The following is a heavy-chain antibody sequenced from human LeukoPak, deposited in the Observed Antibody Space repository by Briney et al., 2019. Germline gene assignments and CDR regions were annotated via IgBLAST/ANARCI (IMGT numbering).Heavy chain of an antibody. Sequence: PGRSLRLSCAASGFTFSSYAMHWVPQAPGKGLEWVAVISYDGSNKYYADSVKGRFTISRDNSKNTLYLQMNSLRAEDTAVYYCARDPCSGGSCYLDYWGQGTLVTVSS. J-gene: IGHJ4*02. CDR1: GFTFSSYA. CDR3: ARDPCSGGSCYLDY. V-gene: IGHV3-30*04. CDR2: ISYDGSNK. D-gene: IGHD2-15*01.